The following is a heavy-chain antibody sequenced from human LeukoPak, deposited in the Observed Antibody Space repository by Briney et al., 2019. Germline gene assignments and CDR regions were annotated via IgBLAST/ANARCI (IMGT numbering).Heavy chain of an antibody. J-gene: IGHJ5*02. V-gene: IGHV4-39*01. D-gene: IGHD6-6*01. CDR3: ARHATARPPSP. Sequence: LETLSLTCTVSGGSISSSSYYWGWIRQPPGKGLEWIGSIYYSGSTYYNPSLKSRVTISVDTSKNQFSLKLSSVTAADTAVYYCARHATARPPSPWGQGTLVTVSS. CDR1: GGSISSSSYY. CDR2: IYYSGST.